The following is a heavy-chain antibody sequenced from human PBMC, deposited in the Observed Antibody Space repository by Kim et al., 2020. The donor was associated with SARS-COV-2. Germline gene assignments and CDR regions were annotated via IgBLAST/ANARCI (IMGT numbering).Heavy chain of an antibody. D-gene: IGHD3-10*01. Sequence: PSLQRRVATSVDTSKNQFSLKLSSVTAAGTAVYYCARERRGPPRALGVDYWGQGTLVTVSS. J-gene: IGHJ4*02. CDR3: ARERRGPPRALGVDY. V-gene: IGHV4-34*01.